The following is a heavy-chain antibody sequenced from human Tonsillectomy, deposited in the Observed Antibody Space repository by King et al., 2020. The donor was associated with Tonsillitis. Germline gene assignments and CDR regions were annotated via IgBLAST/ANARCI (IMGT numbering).Heavy chain of an antibody. V-gene: IGHV1-69*04. CDR3: ARDPKLTGMIDY. CDR1: GGTFSSYA. J-gene: IGHJ4*02. Sequence: QLVQSGAEVKKPGSSVKVSCKASGGTFSSYAISWVRQAPGQGLEWMGRIIPILGIANYAQKFQGRVTITADKSTSTAYMELSSLRSEDTAVYYCARDPKLTGMIDYWGQGTLVTVSS. D-gene: IGHD1-14*01. CDR2: IIPILGIA.